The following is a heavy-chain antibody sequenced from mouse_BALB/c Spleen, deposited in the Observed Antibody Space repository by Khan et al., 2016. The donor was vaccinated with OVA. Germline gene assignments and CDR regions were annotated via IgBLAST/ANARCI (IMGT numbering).Heavy chain of an antibody. D-gene: IGHD2-14*01. J-gene: IGHJ3*01. Sequence: QGQLQQSGPGLVQPSQSLSITCTVSGFSLNTYGIHWISQSQGKGLEWLGVIRSGGTTDYNGAFISRLNITKDNSKCQVFFKMNSLQADDTALYFCARNSYMYDFTYWGQGTLVTVSA. CDR3: ARNSYMYDFTY. CDR2: IRSGGTT. V-gene: IGHV2-2*01. CDR1: GFSLNTYG.